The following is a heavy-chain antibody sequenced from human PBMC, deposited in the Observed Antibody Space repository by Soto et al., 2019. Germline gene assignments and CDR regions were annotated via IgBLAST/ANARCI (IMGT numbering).Heavy chain of an antibody. CDR2: IYYSGST. Sequence: SETLSLTCTVSGGSISSYYWSWIRQPPGKGLEWIGYIYYSGSTNYNPSLKSRVTISVDTSKNQFSLKLCSVTAADTAVYYCASYSGYDRRTFDYWGQGTLVTVS. V-gene: IGHV4-59*08. J-gene: IGHJ4*02. D-gene: IGHD5-12*01. CDR1: GGSISSYY. CDR3: ASYSGYDRRTFDY.